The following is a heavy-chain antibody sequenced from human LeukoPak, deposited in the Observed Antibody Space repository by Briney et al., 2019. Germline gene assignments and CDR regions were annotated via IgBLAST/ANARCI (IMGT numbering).Heavy chain of an antibody. V-gene: IGHV5-51*01. CDR3: ARLIVGATIWFDY. CDR1: GYSFTSYW. D-gene: IGHD1-26*01. CDR2: IYPGDSDT. J-gene: IGHJ4*02. Sequence: GESLKISCKGSGYSFTSYWIGWVRQMPGKGLEWMGIIYPGDSDTRYSPSFQGQVTISADKSISTAYLQRSSLKASDTAMYYCARLIVGATIWFDYWGQGTLVTVSS.